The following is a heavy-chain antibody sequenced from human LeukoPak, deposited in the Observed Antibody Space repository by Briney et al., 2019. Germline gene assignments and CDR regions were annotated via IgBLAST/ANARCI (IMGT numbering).Heavy chain of an antibody. J-gene: IGHJ3*02. V-gene: IGHV4-30-2*01. CDR3: ARDPRFDAFDI. CDR1: GGSISSGGYY. Sequence: PQTLSLTCTVSGGSISSGGYYWSWIRQPPGKGLEWIGYIYHSGSTYYNPSLKSRVTISVDRSKNQFSLKLSSVTAADTAVYYCARDPRFDAFDIWGQGTMVTVSS. CDR2: IYHSGST.